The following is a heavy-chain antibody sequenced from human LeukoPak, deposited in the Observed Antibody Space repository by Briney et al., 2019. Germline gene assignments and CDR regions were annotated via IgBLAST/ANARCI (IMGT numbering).Heavy chain of an antibody. Sequence: GGSRPLSGAASGFTFSSYSMNWGRQAPGKGLEWVSAISGSGGSTYYADSVKGRFTISRDNSKNTLYLQMNSLRAEDTAVYYCAKDLILFDYWGQGTLVTVSS. D-gene: IGHD3-16*01. CDR1: GFTFSSYS. J-gene: IGHJ4*02. CDR3: AKDLILFDY. CDR2: ISGSGGST. V-gene: IGHV3-23*01.